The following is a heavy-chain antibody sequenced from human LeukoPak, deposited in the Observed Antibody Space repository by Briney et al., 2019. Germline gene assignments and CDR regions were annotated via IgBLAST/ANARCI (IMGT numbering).Heavy chain of an antibody. J-gene: IGHJ1*01. CDR1: GFTFNRCW. CDR2: INPNGRDT. Sequence: GGSLRLSCVVSGFTFNRCWMNWVRQAPGKGLEWVAHINPNGRDTYYVDSVKSRFTISRDNAQNSMYLQMNSLRVEDTAVYYCTSWGDTTAEYFQRWGQGTLVTVSS. D-gene: IGHD2-21*02. CDR3: TSWGDTTAEYFQR. V-gene: IGHV3-7*01.